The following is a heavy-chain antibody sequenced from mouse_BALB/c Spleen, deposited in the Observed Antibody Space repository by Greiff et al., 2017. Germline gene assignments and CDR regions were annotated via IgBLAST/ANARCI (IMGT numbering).Heavy chain of an antibody. CDR2: IRLKSNNYAT. CDR3: TRDYYRYDEDSDAMDY. D-gene: IGHD2-14*01. V-gene: IGHV6-6*02. CDR1: GFTFSNYW. Sequence: EVKVEESGGGLVQPGGSMKLSCVASGFTFSNYWMNWVRQSPEKGLEWVAEIRLKSNNYATHYAESVKGRFTISRDDSKSSVYLQMNNLRAEDTGIYYCTRDYYRYDEDSDAMDYWGQGTSVTVSS. J-gene: IGHJ4*01.